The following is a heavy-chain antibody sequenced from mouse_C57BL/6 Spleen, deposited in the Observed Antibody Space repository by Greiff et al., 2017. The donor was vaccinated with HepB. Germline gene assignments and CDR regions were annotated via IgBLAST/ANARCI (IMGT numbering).Heavy chain of an antibody. J-gene: IGHJ3*01. V-gene: IGHV1-81*01. CDR1: GYTFTSYG. Sequence: QVQLKESGAELARPGASVKLSCKASGYTFTSYGISWVKQSTGQGLEWIGEIYPRSGNPYYNEKFKGKATLTADKSSSTAYMELRSLTSEDSAVYFCARKRGVDYDGGWFAYWGQGTLVTVSA. CDR2: IYPRSGNP. D-gene: IGHD2-4*01. CDR3: ARKRGVDYDGGWFAY.